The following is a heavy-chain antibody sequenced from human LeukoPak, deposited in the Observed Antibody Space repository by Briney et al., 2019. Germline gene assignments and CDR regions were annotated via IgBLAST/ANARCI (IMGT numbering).Heavy chain of an antibody. CDR1: GYTFTGHY. Sequence: GASVKVSCKASGYTFTGHYIHWVRQAPGQGLEWMGWINPNSGGTDYAQKFQGRNTITRDTSISTAYMELSRLRSDDTALYYCARDLATIDGIAWYYFDNWGQGTLVTVS. V-gene: IGHV1-2*02. D-gene: IGHD5-12*01. CDR3: ARDLATIDGIAWYYFDN. CDR2: INPNSGGT. J-gene: IGHJ4*02.